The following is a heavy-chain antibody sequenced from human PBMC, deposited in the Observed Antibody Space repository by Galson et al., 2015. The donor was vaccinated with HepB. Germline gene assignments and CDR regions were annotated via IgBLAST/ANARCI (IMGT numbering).Heavy chain of an antibody. CDR2: IRYDGSNK. CDR3: TKDPYYYDSSGYYYFDY. Sequence: SLRLSCAASGFTFSSYGMHWVRQAPGKGLEWVAFIRYDGSNKYYADSVKGRFTISRDNSKNTLYLQMNSLRAEDTAVYYCTKDPYYYDSSGYYYFDYWGQGTLVTVSS. V-gene: IGHV3-30*02. CDR1: GFTFSSYG. D-gene: IGHD3-22*01. J-gene: IGHJ4*02.